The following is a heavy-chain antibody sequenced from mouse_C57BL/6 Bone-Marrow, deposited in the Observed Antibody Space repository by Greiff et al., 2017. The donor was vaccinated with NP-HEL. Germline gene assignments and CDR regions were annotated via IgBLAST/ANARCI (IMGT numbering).Heavy chain of an antibody. D-gene: IGHD2-3*01. J-gene: IGHJ4*01. CDR1: GYTFTSYW. V-gene: IGHV1-59*01. Sequence: VQLQQPGAELVRPGTSVKLSCKASGYTFTSYWMHWVKQRPGQGLEWIGVIDPSDSYTNYNQKFKGKATLTVDTSSSTAYMQLSSLTSEDSAVYYCARDGGRGSYYAMDYWGQGTSVTVSS. CDR2: IDPSDSYT. CDR3: ARDGGRGSYYAMDY.